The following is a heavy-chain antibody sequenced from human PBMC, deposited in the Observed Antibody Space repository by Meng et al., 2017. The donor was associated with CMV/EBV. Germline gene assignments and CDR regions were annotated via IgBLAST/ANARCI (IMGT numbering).Heavy chain of an antibody. V-gene: IGHV1-18*01. D-gene: IGHD2-2*01. CDR3: ARTYCSSTSCYPGLDY. CDR1: GYTFTSYG. J-gene: IGHJ4*02. Sequence: ASVKVSCKASGYTFTSYGISWVRQAPGQGLEWMGWISAYNGNTNYAQKLQGRVTMTTDTSTSTAYMELRSLRSDDTAVYYCARTYCSSTSCYPGLDYWGQGTLVTVSS. CDR2: ISAYNGNT.